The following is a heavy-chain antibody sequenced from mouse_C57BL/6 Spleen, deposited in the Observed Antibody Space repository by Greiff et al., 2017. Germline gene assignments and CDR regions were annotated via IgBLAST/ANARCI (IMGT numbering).Heavy chain of an antibody. CDR3: ARWDAGAMDY. J-gene: IGHJ4*01. CDR2: IWTGGGT. V-gene: IGHV2-9-1*01. CDR1: GFSLTSYA. D-gene: IGHD4-1*01. Sequence: QVQLKESGPGLVAPSQSLSITCTVSGFSLTSYAISWVRQPPGKGLEGLGVIWTGGGTNYNSALKSRLSISKDNTKSQVFLKMNSLQTDDTARYYCARWDAGAMDYWGQGTSVTVSS.